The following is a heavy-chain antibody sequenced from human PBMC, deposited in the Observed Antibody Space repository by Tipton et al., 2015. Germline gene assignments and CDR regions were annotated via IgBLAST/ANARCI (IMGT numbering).Heavy chain of an antibody. CDR2: IHESGRT. Sequence: TLSLTCGVNGGSFRGYYWNWIRQTPGKGLEWIGEIHESGRTTYNPSLKSRVSISVDTSKNQFSLKVTSVTAADTAVYYCARVDYSSSSGMDVWGHGTTVTVSS. J-gene: IGHJ6*02. V-gene: IGHV4-34*01. CDR3: ARVDYSSSSGMDV. CDR1: GGSFRGYY. D-gene: IGHD6-6*01.